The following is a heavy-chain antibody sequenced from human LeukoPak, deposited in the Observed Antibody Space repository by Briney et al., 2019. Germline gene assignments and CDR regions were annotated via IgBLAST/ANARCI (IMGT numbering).Heavy chain of an antibody. J-gene: IGHJ4*02. CDR1: GFTFSGYS. CDR3: ARGKYLGY. CDR2: ISSSSSTI. V-gene: IGHV3-48*01. Sequence: GGSLRLSCVASGFTFSGYSMNWVRQAPGKGLDLVSYISSSSSTIYYADSVKGRFTISRDNAKNSLYLQMNSLRAEDTAVYYCARGKYLGYWGQGTLVTVSS.